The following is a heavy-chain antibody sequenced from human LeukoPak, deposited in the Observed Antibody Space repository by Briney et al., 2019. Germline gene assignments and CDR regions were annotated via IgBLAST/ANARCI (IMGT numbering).Heavy chain of an antibody. Sequence: GGSLRLSCAASGFTFSSYSMNWVRQAPGKGLEWVSSISSSSSYICYADSVKGRFTISRDNAKNSLYLQMNSLRAEDTAVYYCATGASMVRGVISAYWGQGTLVTVSS. CDR3: ATGASMVRGVISAY. CDR2: ISSSSSYI. D-gene: IGHD3-10*01. V-gene: IGHV3-21*01. J-gene: IGHJ4*02. CDR1: GFTFSSYS.